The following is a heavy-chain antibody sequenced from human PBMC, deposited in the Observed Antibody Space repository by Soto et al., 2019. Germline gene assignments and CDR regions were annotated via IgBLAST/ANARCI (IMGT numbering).Heavy chain of an antibody. CDR2: MNPNSGNT. J-gene: IGHJ6*02. CDR1: GYTFTSYD. CDR3: AREVTTRGMDV. D-gene: IGHD1-1*01. Sequence: QVQLVQSGAEVKKPGASVKVSCKASGYTFTSYDINWVRQATGQGLGWMGWMNPNSGNTGYAQKFQGRVTMTRNTSISTVYWELRRLRSEDTAVYYCAREVTTRGMDVWGQGTAVTVSS. V-gene: IGHV1-8*01.